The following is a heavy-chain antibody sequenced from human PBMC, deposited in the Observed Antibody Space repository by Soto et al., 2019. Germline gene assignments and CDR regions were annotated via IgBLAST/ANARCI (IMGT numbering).Heavy chain of an antibody. Sequence: QVQLVQSGGEVKKPGASVKVSCKASGYTFSNFGISWVRQAPGQGLEWMGWISTDNGSTKYAQNLQGRVTMTTATTTSTAYMELRSLRSDDTAVYYCTRDAKYYDIMTGYFVNDYWGQGTLVTVSS. CDR3: TRDAKYYDIMTGYFVNDY. CDR2: ISTDNGST. V-gene: IGHV1-18*01. CDR1: GYTFSNFG. J-gene: IGHJ4*02. D-gene: IGHD3-9*01.